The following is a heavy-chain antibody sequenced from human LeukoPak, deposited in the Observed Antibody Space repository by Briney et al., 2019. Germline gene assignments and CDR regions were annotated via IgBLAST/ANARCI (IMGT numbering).Heavy chain of an antibody. Sequence: SETLSLTCTVSGGPISSSSYYWGWIRQPPGKGLEWIGSIYYSGSTYYNPSLKSRVTISVDTSKNQFSLKLSSVTAADTAVYYCASQKIEGYSYGYYYHGMDVWGQGTTVTVPS. CDR1: GGPISSSSYY. CDR2: IYYSGST. V-gene: IGHV4-39*01. J-gene: IGHJ6*02. D-gene: IGHD5-18*01. CDR3: ASQKIEGYSYGYYYHGMDV.